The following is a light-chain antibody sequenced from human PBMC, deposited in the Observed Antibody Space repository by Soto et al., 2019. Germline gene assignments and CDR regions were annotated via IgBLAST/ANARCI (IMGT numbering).Light chain of an antibody. CDR1: QSVSNY. V-gene: IGKV3-11*01. CDR3: HQRNK. J-gene: IGKJ5*01. CDR2: DAS. Sequence: EIVLTQSPGTLSLSPGERATLSCRASQSVSNYLAWHQQKPGQAPRLLIYDASNRATGIPARFSGSGSGTDFTLTISSLEPEDFAVYFCHQRNKFGQGTRLEIK.